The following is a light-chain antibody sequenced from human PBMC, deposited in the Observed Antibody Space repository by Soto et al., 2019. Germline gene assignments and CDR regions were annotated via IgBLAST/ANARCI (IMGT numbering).Light chain of an antibody. CDR1: QGISSW. J-gene: IGKJ2*01. CDR3: QQYSGYPYT. CDR2: KSS. Sequence: DIQMTQSPSTLSASVGDRVIIACRASQGISSWLAWYQQKPGKAPKVLIYKSSTLASGVQARFSGSGSGTEITLTLTSLQPDDFATYYCQQYSGYPYTFGQGTKLEIK. V-gene: IGKV1-5*03.